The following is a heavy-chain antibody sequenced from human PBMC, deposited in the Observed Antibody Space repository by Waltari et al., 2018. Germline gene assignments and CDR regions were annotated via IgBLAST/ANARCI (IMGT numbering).Heavy chain of an antibody. D-gene: IGHD5-12*01. CDR2: IKQDGREE. CDR1: GSTFSSYW. J-gene: IGHJ4*02. Sequence: EVQLVESGGGLVQPGGSLRLSCAASGSTFSSYWMSWVRQAPGKGLEWVANIKQDGREEYYVDSVKGRFTISRDNAKNSLYLQMSSLRAEDTAVYYCARLNSGYEGFDYWGQGTLVTVSS. V-gene: IGHV3-7*01. CDR3: ARLNSGYEGFDY.